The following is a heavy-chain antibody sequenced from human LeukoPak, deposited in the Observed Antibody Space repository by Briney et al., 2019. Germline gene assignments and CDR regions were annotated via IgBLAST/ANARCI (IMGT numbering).Heavy chain of an antibody. Sequence: PGRSLRLSCAASGFTFSSYAMHWVRQAPGKGLEWVAVISYDGSNKYYADSVKGRFTISRDNSKNTLYLQMNSLRAEDTAVYYCARDNSGWYPSGLGYWGQGTLVTVSS. V-gene: IGHV3-30*14. D-gene: IGHD6-19*01. CDR2: ISYDGSNK. CDR3: ARDNSGWYPSGLGY. CDR1: GFTFSSYA. J-gene: IGHJ4*02.